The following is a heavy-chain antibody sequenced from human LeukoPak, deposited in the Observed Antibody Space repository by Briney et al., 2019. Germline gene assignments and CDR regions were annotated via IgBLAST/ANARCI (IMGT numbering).Heavy chain of an antibody. CDR3: ARGAYGSGSYQLYNWFDP. J-gene: IGHJ5*02. D-gene: IGHD3-10*01. Sequence: SETLSLTCTVSGGSISSGSYYWSWIRQPAGKGLEWIGRIYTSGSTNYNPSLKSRVTISVDTSKNQFSLKLSSVTAADTAVYYCARGAYGSGSYQLYNWFDPWGQGTLVTVSS. V-gene: IGHV4-61*02. CDR1: GGSISSGSYY. CDR2: IYTSGST.